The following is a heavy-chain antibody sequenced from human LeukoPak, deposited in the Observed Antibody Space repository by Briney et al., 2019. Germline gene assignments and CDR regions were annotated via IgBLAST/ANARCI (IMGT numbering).Heavy chain of an antibody. CDR2: IIPILGIA. CDR3: ARDRRGGVDY. D-gene: IGHD2-15*01. J-gene: IGHJ4*02. V-gene: IGHV1-69*04. CDR1: GYTFTSYG. Sequence: GASVKVSCKASGYTFTSYGISWVRQAPGQGLEWMGRIIPILGIANYAQKFQGRVTITADKSTSTAYMELSSLRSEDTAVYYCARDRRGGVDYWGQGTLVTVSS.